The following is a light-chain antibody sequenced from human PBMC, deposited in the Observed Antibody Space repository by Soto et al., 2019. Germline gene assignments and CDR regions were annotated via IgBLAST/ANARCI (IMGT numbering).Light chain of an antibody. CDR3: AAWDDSLSVYV. J-gene: IGLJ1*01. V-gene: IGLV1-47*01. Sequence: QSALTQPPSASGTPGQRVTISCSGSSSNIGSNYVYWYQQLPGTAPKLLIYRNNQRPSGVPDRFSGSKSGTSASLAISGLRSEDEADYYCAAWDDSLSVYVFGTGTKVTV. CDR2: RNN. CDR1: SSNIGSNY.